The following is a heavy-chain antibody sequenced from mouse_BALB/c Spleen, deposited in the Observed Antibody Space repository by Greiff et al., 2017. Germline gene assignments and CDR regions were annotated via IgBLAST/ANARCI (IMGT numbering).Heavy chain of an antibody. CDR2: ILPGSGST. Sequence: VQLQQSGAELMKPGASVKISCKATGYTFSSYWIEWVKQRPGHGLEWIGEILPGSGSTNYNEKFKGKATFTADTSSNTAYMQLSSLTSEDSAVYYCARGSGYYGAWFAYWGQGTLVTVSA. J-gene: IGHJ3*01. CDR3: ARGSGYYGAWFAY. D-gene: IGHD2-3*01. CDR1: GYTFSSYW. V-gene: IGHV1-9*01.